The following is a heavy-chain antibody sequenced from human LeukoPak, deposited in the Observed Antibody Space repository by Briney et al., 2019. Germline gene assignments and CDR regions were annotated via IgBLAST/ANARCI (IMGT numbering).Heavy chain of an antibody. Sequence: ASVKVSCKASGYSFTGHYMHWVRQAPGQGLEWMGWLNPNSGNTGYAQKFQGRVTITRNTSISTAYMELSSLRSEDTAVYYCARHGIAAAGIDYWGQGTLVTVSS. V-gene: IGHV1-8*03. CDR3: ARHGIAAAGIDY. CDR2: LNPNSGNT. D-gene: IGHD6-13*01. J-gene: IGHJ4*02. CDR1: GYSFTGHY.